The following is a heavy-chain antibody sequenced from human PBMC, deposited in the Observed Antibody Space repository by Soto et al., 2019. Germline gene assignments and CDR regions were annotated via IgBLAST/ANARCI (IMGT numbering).Heavy chain of an antibody. J-gene: IGHJ5*02. V-gene: IGHV4-31*03. CDR3: ARTSYDSSGTAADP. D-gene: IGHD3-22*01. CDR2: IYYSGST. CDR1: GGSISSGDYY. Sequence: PSETLSLTCTVSGGSISSGDYYWSWIRQHPGKGQEWIGYIYYSGSTYYNPSLKSRVTISVDTSKNQFSLKLSSVTAADTAVYYCARTSYDSSGTAADPWGQGTLVTVSS.